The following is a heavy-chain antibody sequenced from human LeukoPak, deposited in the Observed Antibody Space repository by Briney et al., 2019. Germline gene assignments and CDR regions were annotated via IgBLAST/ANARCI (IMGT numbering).Heavy chain of an antibody. D-gene: IGHD1-1*01. CDR3: ARSLTTLTYEGY. CDR1: GFTFSSYM. V-gene: IGHV3-21*01. Sequence: GGSLRLSCAASGFTFSSYMMNWVRQAPGKGLEWVSSINSGSTYTYYTESVKGRFTVSRDNAKNSLFLQMNSLRAEDAAIYYCARSLTTLTYEGYWGQGTLVTVSS. J-gene: IGHJ4*02. CDR2: INSGSTYT.